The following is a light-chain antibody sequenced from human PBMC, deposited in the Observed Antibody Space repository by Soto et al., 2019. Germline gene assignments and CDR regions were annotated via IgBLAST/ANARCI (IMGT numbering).Light chain of an antibody. V-gene: IGKV4-1*01. Sequence: DIVMTQSPDSLAVSLGERATINCKSSQSILYSSNNKNYLAWYQQKPGQPPKLLIYWASTRESGVPDRFSGSGSGTDFTLTISSLQAEAVAVYYCQQYYSIPPTFGGGTKVEIK. CDR1: QSILYSSNNKNY. J-gene: IGKJ4*01. CDR3: QQYYSIPPT. CDR2: WAS.